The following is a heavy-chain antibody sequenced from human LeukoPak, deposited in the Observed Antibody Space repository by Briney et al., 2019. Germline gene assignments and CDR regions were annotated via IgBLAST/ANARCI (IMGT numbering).Heavy chain of an antibody. CDR1: GYTFTSYG. V-gene: IGHV1-18*01. J-gene: IGHJ5*02. CDR3: ARDLKQQLVRGSWFDP. D-gene: IGHD6-13*01. CDR2: ISAYNGNT. Sequence: GASVKVSCKASGYTFTSYGISWVRQAPGQGLEWMGWISAYNGNTNYAQKLQGRVTVTTDTSTTTAYMELRSLRSDDTAVYYCARDLKQQLVRGSWFDPWGQGALVTVSS.